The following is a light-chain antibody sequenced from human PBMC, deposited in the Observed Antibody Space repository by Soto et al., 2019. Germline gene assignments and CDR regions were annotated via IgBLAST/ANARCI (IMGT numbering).Light chain of an antibody. CDR2: SDT. V-gene: IGLV1-44*01. CDR1: SSNIGSNT. CDR3: AAWDDRLNGWV. Sequence: QPVLTQPPSASGTPGQRVTISCSGSSSNIGSNTVSWYQQLPGTAPKLLVYSDTQRPSGVPDRFSGSESGTSASLAISGLQSEDEADYSCAAWDDRLNGWVFGGGTKLTVL. J-gene: IGLJ3*02.